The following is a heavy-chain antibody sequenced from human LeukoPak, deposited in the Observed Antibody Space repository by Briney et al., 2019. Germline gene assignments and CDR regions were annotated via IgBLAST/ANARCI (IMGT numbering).Heavy chain of an antibody. Sequence: SETLSLTCTVSGGSISSSSYYWGWIRQPPGKGLEWIGSIYYSGSTYYNPSLKSRVTISVDMSKNQFSLKLSSVTAADTAVYYCATQXGYXGSXNIDYWGQGTLVTVSS. CDR1: GGSISSSSYY. CDR3: ATQXGYXGSXNIDY. CDR2: IYYSGST. J-gene: IGHJ4*02. D-gene: IGHD1-26*01. V-gene: IGHV4-39*01.